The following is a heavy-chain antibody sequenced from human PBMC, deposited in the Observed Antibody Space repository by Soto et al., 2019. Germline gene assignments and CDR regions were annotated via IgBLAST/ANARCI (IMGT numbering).Heavy chain of an antibody. V-gene: IGHV1-69*01. CDR1: GGTFSDSV. Sequence: QVQLVQSGPEVKKPGSSVKVSCKASGGTFSDSVTSWVRQAPGQGLEWMGGIVPIFGKANLAEKFQDRVTITADESTSTAYMKLSSLRSEDTAVYSCARGRDGSNYYFDYWGQGTLVTVSS. CDR2: IVPIFGKA. CDR3: ARGRDGSNYYFDY. J-gene: IGHJ4*02. D-gene: IGHD3-10*01.